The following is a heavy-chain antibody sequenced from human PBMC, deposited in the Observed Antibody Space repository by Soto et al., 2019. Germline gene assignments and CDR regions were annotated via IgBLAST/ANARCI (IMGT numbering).Heavy chain of an antibody. CDR3: ARTTVPNNWFDP. Sequence: SETLSLTCTVSGGSISSGVYYWSWIRQHPGKGLEWIGYIYYSGSTYYNPSLKSRVTISVDTSKNQFSLKLSSVTAADTAVYYCARTTVPNNWFDPWGQGTLVTVSS. CDR2: IYYSGST. D-gene: IGHD2-8*01. CDR1: GGSISSGVYY. V-gene: IGHV4-31*03. J-gene: IGHJ5*02.